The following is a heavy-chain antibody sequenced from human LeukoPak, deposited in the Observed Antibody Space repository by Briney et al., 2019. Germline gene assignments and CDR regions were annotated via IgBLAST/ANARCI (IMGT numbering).Heavy chain of an antibody. CDR2: IYYSGST. CDR3: ARLSSAGGS. Sequence: PSETLSLTCTVSGGSISSYYWSWIRQPPGKGLEWIGYIYYSGSTNYNPSLKSRVTISVDTSKNQFSLKLSSVTAADTAVYYCARLSSAGGSWGQGTLVTVSS. D-gene: IGHD4-23*01. J-gene: IGHJ5*02. CDR1: GGSISSYY. V-gene: IGHV4-59*08.